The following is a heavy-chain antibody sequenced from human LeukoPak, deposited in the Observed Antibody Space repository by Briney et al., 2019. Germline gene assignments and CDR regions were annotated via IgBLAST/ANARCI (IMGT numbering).Heavy chain of an antibody. CDR3: ARLGVTFDI. Sequence: SETLSLTCTVSGGSISSSSYYWGWIRQTPGKGLEWIGSIYYSGSSYYNPSLKSRVTISVDTSKNLFSLKLSSVTAADTAVYYCARLGVTFDIWGQGTMVTVSS. D-gene: IGHD3-3*01. CDR1: GGSISSSSYY. V-gene: IGHV4-39*01. J-gene: IGHJ3*02. CDR2: IYYSGSS.